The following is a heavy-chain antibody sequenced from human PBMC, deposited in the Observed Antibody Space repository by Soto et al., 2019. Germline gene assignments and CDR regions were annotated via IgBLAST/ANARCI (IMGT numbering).Heavy chain of an antibody. Sequence: SETLSLTCTVSGGSISSSSYYWGWIRQPPGKGLEWIGSIYYSGSTYYNPSLKSRVTISVDTSKNQFSLKLSSVTAADTAVYFCARIPVDTYMTYWFDPWGQGTLVTVSS. D-gene: IGHD5-18*01. J-gene: IGHJ5*01. CDR2: IYYSGST. V-gene: IGHV4-39*07. CDR1: GGSISSSSYY. CDR3: ARIPVDTYMTYWFDP.